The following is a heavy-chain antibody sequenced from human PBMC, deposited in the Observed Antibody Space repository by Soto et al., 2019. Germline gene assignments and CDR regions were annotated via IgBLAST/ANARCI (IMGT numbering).Heavy chain of an antibody. CDR1: GYTFTSYD. J-gene: IGHJ3*02. CDR2: MNPNSGNT. D-gene: IGHD3-22*01. CDR3: AREIGDSSGSHDGFNI. V-gene: IGHV1-8*01. Sequence: ASVKVSCKASGYTFTSYDINWVRQATGQGLEWIGWMNPNSGNTGYAQKFQDWVTMTRDTSINTAYMELSRLRSNDTAVYYCAREIGDSSGSHDGFNIWGQGTMVTVSS.